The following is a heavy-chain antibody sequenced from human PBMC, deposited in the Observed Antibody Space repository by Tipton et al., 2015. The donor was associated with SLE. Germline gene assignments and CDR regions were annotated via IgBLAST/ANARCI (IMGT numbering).Heavy chain of an antibody. Sequence: TLSLTCNVSGASINNYYWSWIRQPPGKGLEWIGYIYNSGGTNYNPSLRSRVTISVDTSKIQFSLRLNSVTAADTAIYYCARVEYDAYDLPQFALWGQGALVTVSS. D-gene: IGHD3-3*01. J-gene: IGHJ4*02. CDR2: IYNSGGT. CDR1: GASINNYY. CDR3: ARVEYDAYDLPQFAL. V-gene: IGHV4-59*01.